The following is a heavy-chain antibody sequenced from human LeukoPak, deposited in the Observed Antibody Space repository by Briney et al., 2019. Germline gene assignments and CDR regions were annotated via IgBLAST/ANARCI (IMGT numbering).Heavy chain of an antibody. J-gene: IGHJ3*02. V-gene: IGHV4-38-2*02. CDR1: GYSINSGYY. CDR3: ARSRLDYYDSSGYYLIGAFDI. CDR2: IYHSGNT. D-gene: IGHD3-22*01. Sequence: PFETLSLTCTVSGYSINSGYYWGWIRQPPGKGLEWIGTIYHSGNTYYNPSLKSRVTISVDTSKNQFSLKLSSVTAADTAVYYCARSRLDYYDSSGYYLIGAFDIWGQGTMVTVSS.